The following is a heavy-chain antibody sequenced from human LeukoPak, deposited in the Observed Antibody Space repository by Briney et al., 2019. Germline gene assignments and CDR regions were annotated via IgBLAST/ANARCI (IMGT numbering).Heavy chain of an antibody. J-gene: IGHJ4*02. CDR2: INWNGGST. CDR3: ARAMGAAAGPGDY. CDR1: GFTFYDYG. D-gene: IGHD6-13*01. V-gene: IGHV3-20*04. Sequence: GGSLRLSCAASGFTFYDYGMSGVRQAPGKGLEWVSGINWNGGSTGYADSVKGRFTISRDNAKNSLYLQMNSLRAEDTALYYCARAMGAAAGPGDYWGQGTLVTVSS.